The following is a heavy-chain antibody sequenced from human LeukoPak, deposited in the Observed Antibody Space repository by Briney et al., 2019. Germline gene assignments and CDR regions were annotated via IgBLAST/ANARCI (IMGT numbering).Heavy chain of an antibody. D-gene: IGHD3-22*01. V-gene: IGHV4-39*01. J-gene: IGHJ1*01. Sequence: SETLSLTCTVSGGYISSSSYYWGWIRQPPGKGLEWIGDIYYTGRTYYNSSLKSRLTISIDTSKNQFSLKLASVTAADTAVYYGARRRYYDSTGYLDWGQGTLITVSS. CDR3: ARRRYYDSTGYLD. CDR2: IYYTGRT. CDR1: GGYISSSSYY.